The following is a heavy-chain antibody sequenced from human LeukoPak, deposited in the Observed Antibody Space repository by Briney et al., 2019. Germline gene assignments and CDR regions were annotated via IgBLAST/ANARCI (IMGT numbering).Heavy chain of an antibody. V-gene: IGHV5-51*01. D-gene: IGHD2-15*01. CDR3: ARPGGYCSGNTCEGAFDI. CDR1: GYTFTTYW. CDR2: IFHADSDT. Sequence: GESLKISCKGSGYTFTTYWIGWVRQMPGKGLEWMGIIFHADSDTKYSPSFQGQATMSADKSISTAYLQWSSLKASDTATYYCARPGGYCSGNTCEGAFDIWGQGTVVTVSS. J-gene: IGHJ3*02.